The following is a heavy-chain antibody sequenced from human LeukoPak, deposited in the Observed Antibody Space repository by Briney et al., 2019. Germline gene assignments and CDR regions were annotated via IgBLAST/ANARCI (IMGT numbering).Heavy chain of an antibody. CDR2: IWYDGSNK. D-gene: IGHD2-2*01. CDR3: AKGVGIVPATPLDAFDI. J-gene: IGHJ3*02. CDR1: GFTFSSYG. Sequence: PGGSLRLSCAASGFTFSSYGMHWVRQAPGKGLEWVAVIWYDGSNKYYADSVKGRFTISRDNSKNTLYLQMNSLRAEDTAVYYCAKGVGIVPATPLDAFDIWGQGTQVTVSS. V-gene: IGHV3-33*06.